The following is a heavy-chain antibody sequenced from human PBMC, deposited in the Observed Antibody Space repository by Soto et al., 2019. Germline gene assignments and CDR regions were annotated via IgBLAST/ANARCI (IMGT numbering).Heavy chain of an antibody. D-gene: IGHD4-17*01. Sequence: SETLSLTCAVSGDSISPSNWWSWVRQPPGKGMEWVGEIYHSGRTNYNPSLKSRVTISADQSKNDFSLRLSSVTAADTAVYYCVHHGGVAYGHDFWGQGMLVTVSS. CDR1: GDSISPSNW. CDR3: VHHGGVAYGHDF. J-gene: IGHJ4*02. CDR2: IYHSGRT. V-gene: IGHV4-4*02.